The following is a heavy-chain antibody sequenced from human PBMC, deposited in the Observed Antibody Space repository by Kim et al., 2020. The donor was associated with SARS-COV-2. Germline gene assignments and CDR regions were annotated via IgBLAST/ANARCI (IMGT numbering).Heavy chain of an antibody. CDR2: IHPRAETT. D-gene: IGHD6-19*01. CDR3: ARDRGGSGWPVFDF. V-gene: IGHV3-23*01. Sequence: GGSLRLSCAVSGFTLSNNAMSWVRQAPGRGLEWVSTIHPRAETTYYADSVNGRFTIYRDNSNRTLYLQLTGLRADDTAVYYCARDRGGSGWPVFDFWGPG. J-gene: IGHJ4*02. CDR1: GFTLSNNA.